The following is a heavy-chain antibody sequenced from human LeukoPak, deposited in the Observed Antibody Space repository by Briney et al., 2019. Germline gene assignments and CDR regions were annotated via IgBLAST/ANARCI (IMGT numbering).Heavy chain of an antibody. J-gene: IGHJ4*02. CDR3: ARQWLDVTYFDY. CDR2: IYYSGST. V-gene: IGHV4-39*01. Sequence: SPSQTLSPTCPVSGASISSSSYYWGWIRQPPGKGLEWSGSIYYSGSTYYNPSLKSRVTISVDTSKNQFSLKLSSVTAADTAVYYCARQWLDVTYFDYWGQGTLVSVSS. D-gene: IGHD6-19*01. CDR1: GASISSSSYY.